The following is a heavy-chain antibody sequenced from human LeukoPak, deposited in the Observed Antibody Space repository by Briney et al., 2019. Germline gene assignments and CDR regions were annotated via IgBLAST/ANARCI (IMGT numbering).Heavy chain of an antibody. CDR1: GFTFTNHW. J-gene: IGHJ5*02. V-gene: IGHV3-7*01. D-gene: IGHD2-21*01. CDR2: MDPDGSHK. Sequence: GGSLRLSCAASGFTFTNHWMTWVRQAPGKGLAWVANMDPDGSHKYYMDFVEGRFTISRDNAKESLFLQMNNLRAEDTAVYFCARDRDSRNWFDPWGQGTLVIVSS. CDR3: ARDRDSRNWFDP.